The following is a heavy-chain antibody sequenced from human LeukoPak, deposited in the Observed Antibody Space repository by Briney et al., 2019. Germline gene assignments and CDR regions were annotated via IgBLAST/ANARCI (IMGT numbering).Heavy chain of an antibody. CDR3: ARTSGWDYYFDY. CDR2: INHSGST. Sequence: ASETLSLTCAVYGGSFSGYYWSWIRQPPGKGLEWIGEINHSGSTNYNPSLKSRVTISVDTSKNQFSLKLSSVTAADTAVYYCARTSGWDYYFDYWGQGTLVTVSS. CDR1: GGSFSGYY. D-gene: IGHD6-19*01. V-gene: IGHV4-34*01. J-gene: IGHJ4*02.